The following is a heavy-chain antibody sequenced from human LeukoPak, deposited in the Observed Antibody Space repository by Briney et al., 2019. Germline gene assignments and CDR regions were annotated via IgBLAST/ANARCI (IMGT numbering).Heavy chain of an antibody. D-gene: IGHD1-26*01. J-gene: IGHJ4*02. V-gene: IGHV3-30*02. CDR1: GFTFSIYA. Sequence: GGSLRLSCAASGFTFSIYAMSWVRQAPGKGLEWVAFIRYDGSNKYYADSVKGRFTISRDNSKNTLYLQMNSLRAEDTAVYYCAKSRRSYYPDDYWGQGTLVTVSS. CDR2: IRYDGSNK. CDR3: AKSRRSYYPDDY.